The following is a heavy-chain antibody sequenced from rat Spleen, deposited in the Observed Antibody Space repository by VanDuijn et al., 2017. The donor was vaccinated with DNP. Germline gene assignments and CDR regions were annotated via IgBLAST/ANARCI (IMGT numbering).Heavy chain of an antibody. CDR2: ISTGGGDS. J-gene: IGHJ2*01. CDR3: TTRPTMGMTTVDY. D-gene: IGHD1-7*01. CDR1: GFTFSNYD. Sequence: EVQLVESGGGLVQPGRSLKLSCAASGFTFSNYDMAWVRQAPTRGLEWVASISTGGGDSYYRDSVKGRFTISRDNAKSTLYLQMDSLRSEDTATYYCTTRPTMGMTTVDYWGQGVMVTVSS. V-gene: IGHV5-25*01.